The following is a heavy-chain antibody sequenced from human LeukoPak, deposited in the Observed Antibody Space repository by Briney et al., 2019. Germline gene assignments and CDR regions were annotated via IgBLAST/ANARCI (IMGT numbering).Heavy chain of an antibody. CDR3: ASASSHRTAAGGDY. V-gene: IGHV3-74*01. J-gene: IGHJ4*02. CDR1: GLTFSTYW. CDR2: INGDGGSR. D-gene: IGHD6-13*01. Sequence: GGSLRLSCAASGLTFSTYWMHWVHQAPGKGLVWVSRINGDGGSRNYADSVKGRFTISRDNAKNTLYLQMSSLRAEDTAVYYCASASSHRTAAGGDYWGQGTLVTVST.